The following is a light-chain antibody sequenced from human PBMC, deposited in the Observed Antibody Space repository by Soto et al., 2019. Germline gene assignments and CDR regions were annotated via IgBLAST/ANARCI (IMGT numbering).Light chain of an antibody. V-gene: IGKV2-28*01. CDR1: QSLLHSNGFNY. Sequence: EIVMTQSPLSLPVILGEPASISCRSSQSLLHSNGFNYLDWYLQRPGQSPQLLIYMASSRASGVPDRFSGSGSGTDFTLKITRVEAEDLGVYYCMQAVQTPWSFGPGTKVE. CDR3: MQAVQTPWS. J-gene: IGKJ1*01. CDR2: MAS.